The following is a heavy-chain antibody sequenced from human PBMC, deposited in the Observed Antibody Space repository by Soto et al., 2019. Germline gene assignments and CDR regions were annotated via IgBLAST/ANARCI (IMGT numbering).Heavy chain of an antibody. V-gene: IGHV3-74*01. Sequence: ESLSLSFAASGLTVSSYWMHWVGQAPGKGLVWVSSINSDVTITRFADSVKGRFTISRDNAKNTLYLQMNSLRAEDTAVYYCARDSNNWYSSYFEYWGQGTLVTVSS. CDR2: INSDVTIT. D-gene: IGHD6-13*01. J-gene: IGHJ4*02. CDR1: GLTVSSYW. CDR3: ARDSNNWYSSYFEY.